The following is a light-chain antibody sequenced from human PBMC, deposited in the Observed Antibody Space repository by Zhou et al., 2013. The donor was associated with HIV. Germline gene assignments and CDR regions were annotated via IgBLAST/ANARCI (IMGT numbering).Light chain of an antibody. CDR2: AAS. V-gene: IGKV1-12*01. CDR1: QRISSY. J-gene: IGKJ5*01. CDR3: QQANSFPVT. Sequence: DIQLTQSPSSVSASVGDRVTITCRASQRISSYLAWYQQKPGKAPKLLISAASTLHSGVPSRFSGSGSGTVFTLTISSLQPEDFATYYCQQANSFPVTFGQGTRLDNK.